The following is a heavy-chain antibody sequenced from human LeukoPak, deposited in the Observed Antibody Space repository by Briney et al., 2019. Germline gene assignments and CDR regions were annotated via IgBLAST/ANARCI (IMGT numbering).Heavy chain of an antibody. V-gene: IGHV1-18*01. CDR3: ARVSEEMATITFDY. D-gene: IGHD5-24*01. Sequence: GASVQVSCKASGYTFSSYDISWVRQAPGQGLEWMGWISAYNGNTNYAQKLQGRVTMTTDTSTSTAYLELGSLRSDDTAVYYCARVSEEMATITFDYWGQGTLVTVSS. CDR1: GYTFSSYD. J-gene: IGHJ4*02. CDR2: ISAYNGNT.